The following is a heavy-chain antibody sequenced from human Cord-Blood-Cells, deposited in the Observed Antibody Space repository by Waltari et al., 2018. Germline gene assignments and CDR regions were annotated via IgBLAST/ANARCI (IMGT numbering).Heavy chain of an antibody. J-gene: IGHJ6*03. CDR1: GDTFPSYY. CDR2: INPSGGST. CDR3: ARAYIAPYYYMDV. D-gene: IGHD2-15*01. Sequence: QVQLLQSGAEVKKPGASVKDSSKASGDTFPSYYMHWRGEAPGQGLEWMGIINPSGGSTSYAQKFQGRVTMTRDTSTSTVYMELSSLRSEDTAVYYCARAYIAPYYYMDVWGKGTTVTVSS. V-gene: IGHV1-46*01.